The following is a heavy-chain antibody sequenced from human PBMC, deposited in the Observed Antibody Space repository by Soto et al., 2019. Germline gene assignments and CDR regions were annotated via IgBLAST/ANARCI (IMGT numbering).Heavy chain of an antibody. D-gene: IGHD3-10*01. CDR3: ARDYGGRYYGSGH. CDR2: ISGSGGST. V-gene: IGHV3-23*01. J-gene: IGHJ4*02. CDR1: GFTFSSYA. Sequence: EVQLLESGGGLVQPGGSLRLSSAASGFTFSSYAMSWVLQAPGKGLEWVSAISGSGGSTYYAYSVKGQFTITRDNSKNTLYLQMNSLRAEDTAVYYCARDYGGRYYGSGHWGQGTLVTVSS.